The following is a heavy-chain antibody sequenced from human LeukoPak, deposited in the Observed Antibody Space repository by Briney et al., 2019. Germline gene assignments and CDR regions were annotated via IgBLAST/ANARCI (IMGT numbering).Heavy chain of an antibody. CDR1: GYTFTGYY. Sequence: GASVKVSCKASGYTFTGYYMHWVRQAPGQGLEWMGWINPNSGGTNYAQKFQGRVTMTRDTSTSTAYMELSRLRSDDTAVYYCARTAVVVVAATPYYYYMDVWGKGTTVTVSS. CDR2: INPNSGGT. D-gene: IGHD2-15*01. V-gene: IGHV1-2*02. J-gene: IGHJ6*03. CDR3: ARTAVVVVAATPYYYYMDV.